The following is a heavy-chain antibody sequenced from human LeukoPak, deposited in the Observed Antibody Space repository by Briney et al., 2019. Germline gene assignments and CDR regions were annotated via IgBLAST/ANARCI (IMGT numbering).Heavy chain of an antibody. J-gene: IGHJ6*03. CDR1: GYTFTSYD. V-gene: IGHV1-8*01. D-gene: IGHD2-15*01. CDR2: MNPNSGNT. Sequence: ASVKVSCKASGYTFTSYDINWVRQATGQGLEWMGWMNPNSGNTGYAQKFQGRVTMTRNTSISTAYMELSSLRSEDTAVYYCARGHSYCSGGSCYFGLTGYYYYYMDVWGKGTTVTASS. CDR3: ARGHSYCSGGSCYFGLTGYYYYYMDV.